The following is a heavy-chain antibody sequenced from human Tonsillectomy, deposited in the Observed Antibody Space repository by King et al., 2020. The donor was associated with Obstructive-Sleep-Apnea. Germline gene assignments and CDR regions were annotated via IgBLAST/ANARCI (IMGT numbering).Heavy chain of an antibody. Sequence: VQLVESGGGLVKPGGSLRLSCAASGFTFSDAWMNWVRQAPGRGLEWVGRIKSKTDGGTTDYAAPVKGRFTISRDDSRNTLYLHMNNLKSEYTAVYYCTTDYQGSFDAGGQATLVTVSP. J-gene: IGHJ4*02. V-gene: IGHV3-15*01. D-gene: IGHD3-16*02. CDR1: GFTFSDAW. CDR2: IKSKTDGGTT. CDR3: TTDYQGSFDA.